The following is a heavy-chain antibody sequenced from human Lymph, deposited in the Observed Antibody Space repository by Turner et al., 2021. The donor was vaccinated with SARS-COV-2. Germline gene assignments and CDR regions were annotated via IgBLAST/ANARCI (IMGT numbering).Heavy chain of an antibody. Sequence: QVQQVQSGAEVTNPGASVTVSCQAPGYTSTSYDINWVRQATGQGLEGWVWRNPNSGNTDYAQKFQGRVTITRDTSKSTAYMELSSLRAEDTAVYYCASGRYSGGGMDVWGQGTTVTVSS. V-gene: IGHV1-8*02. CDR2: RNPNSGNT. D-gene: IGHD1-26*01. J-gene: IGHJ6*02. CDR1: GYTSTSYD. CDR3: ASGRYSGGGMDV.